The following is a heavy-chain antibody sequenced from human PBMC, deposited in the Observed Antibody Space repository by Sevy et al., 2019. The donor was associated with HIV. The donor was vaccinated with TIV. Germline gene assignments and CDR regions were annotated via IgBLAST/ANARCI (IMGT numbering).Heavy chain of an antibody. Sequence: GGSLRLSCTASGFSFDSYDMNWVRQAPGKGLEWVSSISSVSTIIYYGDSVRGRFSISRDNAKKSLYLQMNSLRVEDTAVYYCARVVGYVSGNYYNYYYGLDVWGQGTAVTVSS. J-gene: IGHJ6*02. V-gene: IGHV3-21*01. CDR2: ISSVSTII. CDR1: GFSFDSYD. CDR3: ARVVGYVSGNYYNYYYGLDV. D-gene: IGHD3-10*01.